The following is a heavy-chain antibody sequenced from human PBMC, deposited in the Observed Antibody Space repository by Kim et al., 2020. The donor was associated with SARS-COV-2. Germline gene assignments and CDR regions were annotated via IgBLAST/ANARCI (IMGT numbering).Heavy chain of an antibody. J-gene: IGHJ3*01. V-gene: IGHV1-46*01. CDR3: ARLEWDLLEGAFDV. Sequence: ASVKVSCKASGYSFTNYYIHWVRQAPGQGLEWMGGINPSGGGTNYAQKFQGRVTMASDTSTSTVYMEVTDMKSEDTAIYYCARLEWDLLEGAFDVWGQGTMVTVSS. CDR2: INPSGGGT. D-gene: IGHD1-26*01. CDR1: GYSFTNYY.